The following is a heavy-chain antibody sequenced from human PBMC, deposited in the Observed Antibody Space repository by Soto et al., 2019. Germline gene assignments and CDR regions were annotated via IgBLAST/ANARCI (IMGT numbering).Heavy chain of an antibody. Sequence: GESLKISCKGSGYRFTSQWIGWVRQMPGKGLEWMGITFPGDADTRYSPAFQGQVTISADNSISTAYLQWSSLKASDTAMYYCARLADGYPGYWGQGTLVTVSS. V-gene: IGHV5-51*01. CDR2: TFPGDADT. D-gene: IGHD5-12*01. CDR3: ARLADGYPGY. CDR1: GYRFTSQW. J-gene: IGHJ4*02.